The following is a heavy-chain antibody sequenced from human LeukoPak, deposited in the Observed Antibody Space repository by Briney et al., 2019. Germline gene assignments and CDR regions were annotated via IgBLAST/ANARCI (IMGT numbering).Heavy chain of an antibody. CDR2: VIPLFVTA. CDR1: GGTFSNFA. J-gene: IGHJ6*03. CDR3: ARASSNLADSSNFVEYSLYMDI. V-gene: IGHV1-69*05. Sequence: ASVKVSCKTSGGTFSNFAINWVRQAPGEGLEWMGGVIPLFVTATYAQKFQGRVTITTDESTSTACMELRSLRFGDTAVYFCARASSNLADSSNFVEYSLYMDIWGKGTTVTVSS. D-gene: IGHD2-15*01.